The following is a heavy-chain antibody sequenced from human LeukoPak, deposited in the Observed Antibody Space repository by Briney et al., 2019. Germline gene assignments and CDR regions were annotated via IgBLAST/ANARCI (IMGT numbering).Heavy chain of an antibody. V-gene: IGHV4-59*01. Sequence: SETLSLTCTVSDDSITMYYWTWIRQPPGKGLEWIGYIYYSGSTNYKSSLKSRVTISVDTSKNQFSLKLSSVTAADTAVYYCARTTEGGYSYGYLYYYYMDVWGKGTTVTISS. CDR3: ARTTEGGYSYGYLYYYYMDV. CDR1: DDSITMYY. CDR2: IYYSGST. D-gene: IGHD5-18*01. J-gene: IGHJ6*03.